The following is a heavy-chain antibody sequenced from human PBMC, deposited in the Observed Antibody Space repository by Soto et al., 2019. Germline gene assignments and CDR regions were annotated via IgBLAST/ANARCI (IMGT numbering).Heavy chain of an antibody. V-gene: IGHV3-74*01. Sequence: EVQLVESGGGLVQPGGSLSLSCAASGFTFSTYWMHWVRQVPGKGLVWVARINSDGSTTSYADSVKGRFTISRDNAKNTLSLQMNSLRAEDTAVYYCAGGVATLLAWGQGTLVTVSS. CDR2: INSDGSTT. CDR3: AGGVATLLA. D-gene: IGHD5-12*01. J-gene: IGHJ5*02. CDR1: GFTFSTYW.